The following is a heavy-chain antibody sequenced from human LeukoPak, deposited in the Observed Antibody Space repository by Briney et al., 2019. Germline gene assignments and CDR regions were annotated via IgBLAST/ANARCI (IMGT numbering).Heavy chain of an antibody. D-gene: IGHD3-22*01. V-gene: IGHV5-51*01. J-gene: IGHJ3*02. Sequence: GESLKISCKGSGYRFTNYWIGWVRQLPGKGLEWMGIIYPGDSDTRYSPSFQGQVTISADKSISTDYLQWSSLKASDTAMYYCARPPRDDSSAYYSAFDIWVQGTMVTVSS. CDR3: ARPPRDDSSAYYSAFDI. CDR2: IYPGDSDT. CDR1: GYRFTNYW.